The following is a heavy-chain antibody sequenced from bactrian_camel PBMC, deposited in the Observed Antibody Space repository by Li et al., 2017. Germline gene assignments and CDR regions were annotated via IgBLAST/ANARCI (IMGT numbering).Heavy chain of an antibody. CDR3: TAWGLNY. J-gene: IGHJ4*01. D-gene: IGHD1*01. V-gene: IGHV3S6*01. CDR2: IYGDGTKI. Sequence: QVQLVESGGGSVQAGGSLRLSCAASGFSFSKYGMAWVRQAPGKGLEWVAGIYGDGTKIEYADSVKGRLTISRDNAQNTVYLQMNSLKSEDTARYWCTAWGLNYWGQGTQVTVS. CDR1: GFSFSKYG.